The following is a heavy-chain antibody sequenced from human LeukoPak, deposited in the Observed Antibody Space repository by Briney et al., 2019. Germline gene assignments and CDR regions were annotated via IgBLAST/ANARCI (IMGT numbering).Heavy chain of an antibody. V-gene: IGHV4-34*01. D-gene: IGHD4-17*01. J-gene: IGHJ4*02. CDR1: GGSFTDYY. CDR3: ARHSYDYGDFFDY. Sequence: SETLSLTCAVYGGSFTDYYWNWIRQPPGKGLEWIGEINHSGITHYNPSLKSRVTISADTSKNQFSLKLNSVTAADTAVYYCARHSYDYGDFFDYWGQGTLVTVSS. CDR2: INHSGIT.